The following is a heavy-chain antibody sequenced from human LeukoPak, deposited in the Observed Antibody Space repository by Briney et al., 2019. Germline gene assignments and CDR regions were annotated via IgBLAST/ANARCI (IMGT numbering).Heavy chain of an antibody. J-gene: IGHJ4*02. D-gene: IGHD2-21*01. V-gene: IGHV3-30*02. Sequence: PGGSLRLSCEASGFIFSSYGTHWVRQAPGKGLEWVAFIRYDGINKYYADSVKGRFTVSRDNSKNTLYLQMNSLRAEDAAVYYSAKAPVTSCRGAYCYPFDYWGQGTLVTVSS. CDR3: AKAPVTSCRGAYCYPFDY. CDR1: GFIFSSYG. CDR2: IRYDGINK.